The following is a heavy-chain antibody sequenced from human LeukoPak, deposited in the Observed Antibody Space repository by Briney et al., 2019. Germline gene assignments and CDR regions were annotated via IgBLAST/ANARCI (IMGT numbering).Heavy chain of an antibody. CDR1: GGSFSSNSYY. V-gene: IGHV4-39*07. CDR3: ARVPYYYDSSGYS. D-gene: IGHD3-22*01. J-gene: IGHJ4*02. Sequence: SETLSLTCTVSGGSFSSNSYYWGWIRQPPGKGLEWIGSMYYSGSTYYNPSLKSRVTISIDTSKNQFSLKLNSVAAADTAVYYCARVPYYYDSSGYSWGQGTLVTVSS. CDR2: MYYSGST.